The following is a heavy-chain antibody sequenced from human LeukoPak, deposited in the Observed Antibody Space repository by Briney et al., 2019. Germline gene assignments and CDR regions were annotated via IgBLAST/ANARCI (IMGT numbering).Heavy chain of an antibody. V-gene: IGHV1-69*04. J-gene: IGHJ4*02. CDR3: ARNYGSGSYPSDY. CDR1: GGTFSSYA. CDR2: IIPILGIA. Sequence: ASVKVSCKASGGTFSSYAISWVRQAPGQGLEWMGRIIPILGIANYAQKFQGRVTITADTSTTTAYMELRSLRSDDTAVYYCARNYGSGSYPSDYWGQGTLVTVSS. D-gene: IGHD3-10*01.